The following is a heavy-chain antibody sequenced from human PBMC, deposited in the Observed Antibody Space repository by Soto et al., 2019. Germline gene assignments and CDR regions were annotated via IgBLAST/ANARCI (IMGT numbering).Heavy chain of an antibody. J-gene: IGHJ4*02. V-gene: IGHV3-9*01. Sequence: SLRLSCAASGFTFDDYAMHWVRQAPGKGLEWVSGISWNSGSIGYADSVKGRFTISRDNAKNSLYLQMNSLRAEDTALYYSAKEFYFDWLHYFDYWGQGTLVTVSS. CDR1: GFTFDDYA. CDR2: ISWNSGSI. D-gene: IGHD3-9*01. CDR3: AKEFYFDWLHYFDY.